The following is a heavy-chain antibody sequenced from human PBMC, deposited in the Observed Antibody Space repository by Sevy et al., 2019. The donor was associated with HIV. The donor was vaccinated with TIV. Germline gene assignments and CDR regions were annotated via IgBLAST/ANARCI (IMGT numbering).Heavy chain of an antibody. V-gene: IGHV1-18*01. Sequence: ASVKVSCKASGYTFASEGISWVRQAPGQGLGWMGWIGAYNGNANSAQKLQGRVTMTTDTSTSTAYMELSSLRSDDTAIYYCARVPTYYYGSATYFESWGQGTLVTVSS. CDR3: ARVPTYYYGSATYFES. J-gene: IGHJ4*02. CDR1: GYTFASEG. D-gene: IGHD3-10*01. CDR2: IGAYNGNA.